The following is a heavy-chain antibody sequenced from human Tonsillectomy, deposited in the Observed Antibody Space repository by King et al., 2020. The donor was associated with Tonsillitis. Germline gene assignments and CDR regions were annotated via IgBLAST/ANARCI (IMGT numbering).Heavy chain of an antibody. CDR3: AIDTAAYYYDTTSYYFDY. CDR1: AYTFTDYY. D-gene: IGHD3-22*01. V-gene: IGHV1-2*02. CDR2: IIPKSGGT. J-gene: IGHJ4*02. Sequence: QLVQSGAEMKKPGASVKVSCKASAYTFTDYYIHWVRQAPGQGLEWMGWIIPKSGGTNYAQKFQGRVTMTRDTSISTAYMELNRLTSDDTAVYYCAIDTAAYYYDTTSYYFDYWSQGTLVTVSS.